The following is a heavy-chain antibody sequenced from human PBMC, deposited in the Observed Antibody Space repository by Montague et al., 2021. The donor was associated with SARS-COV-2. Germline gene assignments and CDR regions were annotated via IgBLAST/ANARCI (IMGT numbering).Heavy chain of an antibody. CDR1: GFSLSTSGVG. J-gene: IGHJ4*02. CDR3: AHRKVLAAAWDY. D-gene: IGHD6-13*01. Sequence: PALVKPTQTLTLTCTFSGFSLSTSGVGVGWIRQSPGKALEWLALIYWDDDKRYSPSLKGRLTITKDTSKNQVVLTMTNMDPVDTATYYCAHRKVLAAAWDYWGQGTLVTVSS. V-gene: IGHV2-5*02. CDR2: IYWDDDK.